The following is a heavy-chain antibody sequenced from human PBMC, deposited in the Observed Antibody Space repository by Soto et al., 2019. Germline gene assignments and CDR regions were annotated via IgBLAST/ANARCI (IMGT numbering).Heavy chain of an antibody. V-gene: IGHV1-18*01. J-gene: IGHJ6*02. CDR3: AREGQAPYYYYGMDV. CDR2: ISGYNGNT. CDR1: GYTFSNYG. Sequence: QVQLVQSGAEVKKPGASVTVSYKAYGYTFSNYGFSWVRQAPGQGVEWMGWISGYNGNTKYAEKFQNRVTMTTDTSTNTAHMELRSLRSDDTAVYYCAREGQAPYYYYGMDVWGQGTAVTVSS.